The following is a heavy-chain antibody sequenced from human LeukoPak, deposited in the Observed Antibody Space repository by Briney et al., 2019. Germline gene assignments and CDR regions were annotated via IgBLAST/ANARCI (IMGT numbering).Heavy chain of an antibody. CDR3: AKGGLYYDMLTGYYGRDY. Sequence: GGSLRLSCAASGFTVSSKYMSWVRQAPGKGLGWVSVIDSGGDTYYAESVKGRFTISRDNSKNMIYLEMRSLKAEDTAVYYCAKGGLYYDMLTGYYGRDYWGQGTLVTVSS. CDR2: IDSGGDT. CDR1: GFTVSSKY. J-gene: IGHJ4*02. D-gene: IGHD3-9*01. V-gene: IGHV3-66*01.